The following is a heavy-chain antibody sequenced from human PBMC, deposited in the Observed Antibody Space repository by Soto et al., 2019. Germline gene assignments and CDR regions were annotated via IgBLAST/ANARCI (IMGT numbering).Heavy chain of an antibody. CDR3: AKGELRGYSNFYYYYYYMDV. V-gene: IGHV3-9*01. CDR1: GFTFDDYA. Sequence: GGSLRLSCAASGFTFDDYAMHWVRQAPGKGLEWVSGISWNSGSIGYADSVKGRFTISRDNAKNSLYLQMNSLRAEDTALYYCAKGELRGYSNFYYYYYYMDVWGKGTTVTVSS. D-gene: IGHD4-4*01. J-gene: IGHJ6*03. CDR2: ISWNSGSI.